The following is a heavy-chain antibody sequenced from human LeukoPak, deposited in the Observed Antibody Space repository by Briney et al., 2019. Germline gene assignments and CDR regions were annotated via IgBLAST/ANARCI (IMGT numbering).Heavy chain of an antibody. CDR3: ARDAAIGQWLRSGAFDI. D-gene: IGHD3-22*01. Sequence: SETLSLTCTVSGGSISSYYWSWIRQPPGKGLEWIRYIYYSGSTSYNPSLKSRVTISVDTSKNQFSLKLSSVTAADTAVYYCARDAAIGQWLRSGAFDIWRQGTMVTVSS. J-gene: IGHJ3*02. CDR2: IYYSGST. CDR1: GGSISSYY. V-gene: IGHV4-59*12.